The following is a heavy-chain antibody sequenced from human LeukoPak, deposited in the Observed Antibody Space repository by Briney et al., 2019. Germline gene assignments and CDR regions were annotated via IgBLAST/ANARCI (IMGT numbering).Heavy chain of an antibody. D-gene: IGHD6-19*01. CDR3: ARARSHSSGWNF. CDR2: INHSGST. J-gene: IGHJ4*02. Sequence: WETLSLTCAVYGGSFSGYYWSWIRQPPGKGLEWIGEINHSGSTNYNPSLKSRVTISVDTSKNQFSLKLSSVTAADTAVYYCARARSHSSGWNFWGQGTLVTVSS. CDR1: GGSFSGYY. V-gene: IGHV4-34*01.